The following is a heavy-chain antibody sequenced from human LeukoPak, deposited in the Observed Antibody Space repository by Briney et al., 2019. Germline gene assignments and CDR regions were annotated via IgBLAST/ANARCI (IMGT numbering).Heavy chain of an antibody. J-gene: IGHJ4*02. Sequence: GGSLRLSCAASGFTFNTYAMSWVRQAPGKGLEWVSAISDSGGSAYYADSVKGRFTISRDNSKNTLYLQMNSLRAEDTAVYYCAKDIAVAGSDYWGQGTLVTVSS. CDR3: AKDIAVAGSDY. V-gene: IGHV3-23*01. CDR1: GFTFNTYA. D-gene: IGHD6-19*01. CDR2: ISDSGGSA.